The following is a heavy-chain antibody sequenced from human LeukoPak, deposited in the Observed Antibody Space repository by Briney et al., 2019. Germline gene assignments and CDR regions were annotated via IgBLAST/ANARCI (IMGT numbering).Heavy chain of an antibody. V-gene: IGHV1-8*03. CDR3: ARGRVYYYYMDV. CDR2: MNPKSGKT. CDR1: GYTFTSYD. J-gene: IGHJ6*03. Sequence: VKVSCKASGYTFTSYDINWVRQATGQGLEWMGWMNPKSGKTGYAQKFQGRVTITRNTSISTAYMELSSLRSEDTAVYYCARGRVYYYYMDVWGKGTTVTVSS.